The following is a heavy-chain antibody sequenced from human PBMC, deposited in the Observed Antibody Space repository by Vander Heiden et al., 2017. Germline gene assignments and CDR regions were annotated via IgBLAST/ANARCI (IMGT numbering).Heavy chain of an antibody. V-gene: IGHV3-23*01. CDR1: GFTFGRYA. J-gene: IGHJ4*02. Sequence: EVQLLESGGGLVQPGGSLRLSCAASGFTFGRYAMSWVRQAPGKGLEWVSAISGSGGSTYYADSVKGRFTISKDNSKNTLYLQMNSLRAEDTAVYYCAKGGHFGIVAVILTNWGQGTLVNVSS. CDR3: AKGGHFGIVAVILTN. CDR2: ISGSGGST. D-gene: IGHD3-22*01.